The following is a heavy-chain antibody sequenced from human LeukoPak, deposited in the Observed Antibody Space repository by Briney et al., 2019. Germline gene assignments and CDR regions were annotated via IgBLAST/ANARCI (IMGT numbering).Heavy chain of an antibody. CDR2: ISYSGST. V-gene: IGHV4-59*01. CDR1: GGSISGYY. CDR3: AREPGFDSSGYLNWFDP. J-gene: IGHJ5*02. Sequence: NPSETLSLTCTVSGGSISGYYWSWIRQPPGKGLEWIACISYSGSTKYNPSLKSRVTISVDTSKNQLSLKLSSVTAADTAVYYCAREPGFDSSGYLNWFDPWGQGTLVTVSS. D-gene: IGHD3-22*01.